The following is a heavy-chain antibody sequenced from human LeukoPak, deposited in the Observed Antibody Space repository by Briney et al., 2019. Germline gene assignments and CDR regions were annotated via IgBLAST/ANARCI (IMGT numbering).Heavy chain of an antibody. CDR1: GFAFSTYW. D-gene: IGHD3-16*01. CDR3: VRGGVDY. CDR2: LNGDGRSR. J-gene: IGHJ4*02. Sequence: GGSLRLSCAASGFAFSTYWMHWVRQVPGKGLVWVSRLNGDGRSRDYAGSVKGRFTISRDNAKNTLYLQMNSLRAEDSAVYYCVRGGVDYWGQGALVTVSS. V-gene: IGHV3-74*01.